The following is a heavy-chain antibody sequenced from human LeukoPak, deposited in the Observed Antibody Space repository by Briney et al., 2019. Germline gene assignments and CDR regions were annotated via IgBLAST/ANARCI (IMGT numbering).Heavy chain of an antibody. CDR2: IRGRRSGLGRGM. V-gene: IGHV3-48*04. D-gene: IGHD7-27*01. CDR3: ARDNNWGFDY. J-gene: IGHJ4*02. Sequence: GGSLRLSCAASGFIFSDYSMNWVRQAPGKGLERISNIRGRRSGLGRGMYYADPVRGRFTISRDDAKNSLYLQMSSLRAEDTAFYYCARDNNWGFDYWGQGALVTVSS. CDR1: GFIFSDYS.